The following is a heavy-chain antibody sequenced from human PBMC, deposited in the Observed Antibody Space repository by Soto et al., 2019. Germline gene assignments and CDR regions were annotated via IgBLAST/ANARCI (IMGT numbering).Heavy chain of an antibody. D-gene: IGHD3-16*01. V-gene: IGHV2-5*02. CDR1: GFSLSTSGVG. CDR2: IYWDDDK. CDR3: AHQGGGLFPFDY. J-gene: IGHJ4*02. Sequence: QITLKESGPTLVKPTQTLTLTCTFSGFSLSTSGVGVGWIRQPPGKALEWLALIYWDDDKRYSPSLNSRLTITKDTSKNQVVLTMTNMDPVDTATYYCAHQGGGLFPFDYGGQGTLVTVSS.